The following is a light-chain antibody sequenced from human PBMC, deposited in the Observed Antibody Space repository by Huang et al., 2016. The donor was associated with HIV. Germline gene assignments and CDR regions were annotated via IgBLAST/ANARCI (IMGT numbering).Light chain of an antibody. V-gene: IGKV3-20*01. CDR1: QSVSSNY. CDR2: GAS. CDR3: QQYGSSPTT. Sequence: EIVLTQSPGTLSLSPGERATLSCRASQSVSSNYLAWYQQKPGQAPRPLIYGASSRATGIPARFSGSGYGPDVIFTISRLDPEESAVFYCQQYGSSPTTFGQGTKVEIK. J-gene: IGKJ2*01.